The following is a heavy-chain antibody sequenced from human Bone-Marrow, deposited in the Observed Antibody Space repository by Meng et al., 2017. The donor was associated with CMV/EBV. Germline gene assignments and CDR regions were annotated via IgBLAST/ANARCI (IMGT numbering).Heavy chain of an antibody. D-gene: IGHD4-11*01. CDR3: AKEGYSNYFDY. CDR2: IYSGGSST. Sequence: GGSLRLSCAASGFTVSSNYMSWVRQAPGKGLEWVSVIYSGGSSTYYADSVKGRFTISRDNSKNTLYLQMNSLRAEDTAVYYCAKEGYSNYFDYWGQGTLVTVSS. CDR1: GFTVSSNY. J-gene: IGHJ4*02. V-gene: IGHV3-23*03.